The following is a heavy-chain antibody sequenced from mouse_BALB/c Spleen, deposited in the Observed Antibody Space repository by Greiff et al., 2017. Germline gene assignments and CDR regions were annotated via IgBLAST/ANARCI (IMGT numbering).Heavy chain of an antibody. CDR1: GFTFSSYY. D-gene: IGHD1-1*01. V-gene: IGHV5-6-2*01. CDR3: ARHLYGSAFDY. J-gene: IGHJ2*01. Sequence: EVQGVESGGGLVKLGGSLKLSCAASGFTFSSYYMSWVRQTPEKRLELVAAINSNGGSTYYPDTVKGRFTISRDNAKNTLYLQMSSLKSEDTALYYCARHLYGSAFDYWGQGTTLTVSS. CDR2: INSNGGST.